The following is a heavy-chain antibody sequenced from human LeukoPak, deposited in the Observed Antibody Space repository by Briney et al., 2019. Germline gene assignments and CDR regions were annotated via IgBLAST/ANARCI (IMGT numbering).Heavy chain of an antibody. J-gene: IGHJ4*02. V-gene: IGHV3-33*06. Sequence: SGGSLRLSCAASGFTFSSYGMHWVRQAPGKGLEWVAVIWYDGSNKYYADSVKGRFTISRDNSKNTLYLQMNSLRAEDTAVYYCAKGVAVASPYYFDYWGQGTLVTVSS. D-gene: IGHD6-19*01. CDR2: IWYDGSNK. CDR1: GFTFSSYG. CDR3: AKGVAVASPYYFDY.